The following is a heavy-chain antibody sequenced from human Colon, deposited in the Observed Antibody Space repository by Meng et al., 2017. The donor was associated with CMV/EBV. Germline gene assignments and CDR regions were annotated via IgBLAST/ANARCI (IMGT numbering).Heavy chain of an antibody. J-gene: IGHJ4*02. Sequence: APAYAFAISGLPWVRRGHGPGLEWMAWINVENGDTNNAQQFRDRVTVTTDTSTNTVYMDLRSLTSDDSAMYFCARAGADVTTHFDLWGQGTLVTVSS. CDR3: ARAGADVTTHFDL. V-gene: IGHV1-18*01. CDR1: AYAFAISG. CDR2: INVENGDT. D-gene: IGHD4/OR15-4a*01.